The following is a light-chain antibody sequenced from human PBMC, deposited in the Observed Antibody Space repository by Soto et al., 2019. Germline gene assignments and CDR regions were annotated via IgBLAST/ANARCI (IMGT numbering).Light chain of an antibody. J-gene: IGLJ1*01. CDR2: DVS. V-gene: IGLV2-14*04. CDR1: SSDVGGYNY. CDR3: SSYTSSNTYV. Sequence: RRSTTLYCNGTSSDVGGYNYVSWYQQHPGKVPQLMIYDVSNRPSGVSNRFSGSKSGNTASLTISGLQAEDEADYYCSSYTSSNTYVFGTGTKVTVL.